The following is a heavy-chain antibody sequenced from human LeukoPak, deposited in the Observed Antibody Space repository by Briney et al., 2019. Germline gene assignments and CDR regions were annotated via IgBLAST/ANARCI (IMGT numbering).Heavy chain of an antibody. Sequence: ASETLSLTCTVSGGSISGYCWNWIRQPPGKGLEWIGHIYYSGSTNYNPSLKSRVTISVDTSKTQFSLKLSSVTAADTAVYYCARAWGFFDYWGQGTLVTVSS. V-gene: IGHV4-59*01. D-gene: IGHD7-27*01. CDR3: ARAWGFFDY. CDR2: IYYSGST. CDR1: GGSISGYC. J-gene: IGHJ4*02.